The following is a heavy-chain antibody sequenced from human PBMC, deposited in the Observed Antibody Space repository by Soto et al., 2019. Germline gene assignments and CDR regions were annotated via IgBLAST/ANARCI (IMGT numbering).Heavy chain of an antibody. CDR3: ARIYPPPRVVVVAATPTDY. Sequence: GGSLRLSCAASGFTFSSYGMHWVRQAPGKGLEWVAVIWYDGSNKYYADSVKGRFTISRDNSKNTLYLQMNSLRAEDTAVYYCARIYPPPRVVVVAATPTDYWGQVTLVTVSS. D-gene: IGHD2-15*01. J-gene: IGHJ4*02. CDR1: GFTFSSYG. V-gene: IGHV3-33*01. CDR2: IWYDGSNK.